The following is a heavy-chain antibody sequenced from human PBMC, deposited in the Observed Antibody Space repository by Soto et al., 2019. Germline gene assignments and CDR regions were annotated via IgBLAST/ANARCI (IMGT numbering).Heavy chain of an antibody. J-gene: IGHJ6*02. D-gene: IGHD3-9*01. CDR3: AVAYYDILTGYYYYYGMDV. Sequence: ASVKVSCKASGGTFSSYAISWVRQAPGQGLEWMGGIIPIFGTANYAQKFQGRVTITADESTSTAYMELSSLRSEDTAVYYCAVAYYDILTGYYYYYGMDVWGQGTTVTVSS. V-gene: IGHV1-69*13. CDR1: GGTFSSYA. CDR2: IIPIFGTA.